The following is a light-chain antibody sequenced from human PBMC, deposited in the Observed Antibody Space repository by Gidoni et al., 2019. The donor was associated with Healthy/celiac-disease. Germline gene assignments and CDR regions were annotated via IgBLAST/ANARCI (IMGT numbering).Light chain of an antibody. Sequence: SQSVSSNLAWYQQKPGQAPRLLIYGASTRATGIPARFSGSGSGTEFTLTISSLQSEDFAVYYCQQYNNWPPGRTFGQGTKVEIK. CDR1: QSVSSN. CDR2: GAS. V-gene: IGKV3-15*01. CDR3: QQYNNWPPGRT. J-gene: IGKJ1*01.